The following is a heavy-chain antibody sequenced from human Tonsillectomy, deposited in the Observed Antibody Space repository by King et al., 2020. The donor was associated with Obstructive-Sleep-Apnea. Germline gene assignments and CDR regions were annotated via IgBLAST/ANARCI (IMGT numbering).Heavy chain of an antibody. CDR2: IYYSGST. Sequence: QLQESGPGLVKPSETLSLNCTVSGGSISSYYWSWIRQPPGKGLEWIGYIYYSGSTDYTNYNPSLRSRVTISADTSKNQFSLKLSSVTAADTAVYYCASGYGAIVACDWGQGTLVTVSS. D-gene: IGHD2-15*01. CDR3: ASGYGAIVACD. J-gene: IGHJ1*01. V-gene: IGHV4-59*08. CDR1: GGSISSYY.